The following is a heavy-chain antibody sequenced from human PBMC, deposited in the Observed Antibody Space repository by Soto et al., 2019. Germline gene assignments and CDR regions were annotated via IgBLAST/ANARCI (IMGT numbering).Heavy chain of an antibody. Sequence: QVQLVQSGAEVKKPGASVKVSCKASGYTFTSYAMHWVRQAPGQRLEWMGWINAGNGNTKYSQKFQGGVTITRDTSASTAYMELSSLRSEDTAVYYCAREDIVVVPAAMQAYYYGMDVWGQGTTVTVSS. CDR1: GYTFTSYA. V-gene: IGHV1-3*01. D-gene: IGHD2-2*01. CDR3: AREDIVVVPAAMQAYYYGMDV. J-gene: IGHJ6*02. CDR2: INAGNGNT.